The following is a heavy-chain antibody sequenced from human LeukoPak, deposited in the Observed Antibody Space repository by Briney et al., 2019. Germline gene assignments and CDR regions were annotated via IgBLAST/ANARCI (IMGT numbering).Heavy chain of an antibody. Sequence: YPGGSLRLSCAASGFTFSSYSMNWVRQPPGKGLEWIGYIYYSGSTNYNPSLKSRVTISVDTSKNQFSLKLSSVTAADTAVYYCARAYDYYGSGSYLNWFDPWGQGTLVTVSS. CDR1: GFTFSSYS. CDR3: ARAYDYYGSGSYLNWFDP. J-gene: IGHJ5*02. V-gene: IGHV4-59*01. CDR2: IYYSGST. D-gene: IGHD3-10*01.